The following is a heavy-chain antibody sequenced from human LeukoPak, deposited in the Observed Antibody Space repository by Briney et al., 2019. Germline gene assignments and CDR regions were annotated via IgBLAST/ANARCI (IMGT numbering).Heavy chain of an antibody. CDR1: GFTFSSYE. D-gene: IGHD2-15*01. Sequence: GGSLRLSCAASGFTFSSYEMNWVRQAPGKGLEWVSYISSSGSTIYYADSVKGRFTISRDNAKNSLYLQMNSLRAEDTAVYYCARAADCSGGSCYFDYWGQGTLVTVSS. V-gene: IGHV3-48*03. J-gene: IGHJ4*02. CDR3: ARAADCSGGSCYFDY. CDR2: ISSSGSTI.